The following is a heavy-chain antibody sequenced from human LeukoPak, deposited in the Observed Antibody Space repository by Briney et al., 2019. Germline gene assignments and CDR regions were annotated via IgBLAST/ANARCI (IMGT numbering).Heavy chain of an antibody. CDR1: GGSISSGDYY. V-gene: IGHV4-61*08. Sequence: PSETLSLTCTVSGGSISSGDYYWSWIRQPPGKGLEWIGYIYYSGSTNYNPSLKSRVTISVDTSKNQFSLKLSSVTAADTAVYYCAREYYYGSGSYLYWGQGTLVTVSS. CDR2: IYYSGST. D-gene: IGHD3-10*01. CDR3: AREYYYGSGSYLY. J-gene: IGHJ4*02.